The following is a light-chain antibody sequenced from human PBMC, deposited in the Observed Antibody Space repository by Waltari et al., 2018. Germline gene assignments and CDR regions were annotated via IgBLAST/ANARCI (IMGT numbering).Light chain of an antibody. J-gene: IGLJ2*01. V-gene: IGLV2-8*01. CDR1: SSDIGGYNY. CDR3: SSYAGSNNLGV. CDR2: EVT. Sequence: QSALTQPRSVSGSPGQSVTLSCTGTSSDIGGYNYVSWYQQHPGKVPKLVIFEVTKRPSGGPERFSGSKSGHTASLTVAGLQTEDEADYYCSSYAGSNNLGVFGGGTKLTVL.